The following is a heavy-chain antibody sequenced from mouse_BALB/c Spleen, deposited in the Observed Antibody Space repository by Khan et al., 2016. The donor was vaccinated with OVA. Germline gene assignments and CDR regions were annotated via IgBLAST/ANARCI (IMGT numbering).Heavy chain of an antibody. Sequence: QVQLQQSGAELAKPGASVKMSCKASGYTFTTYWMHWVKQRPGQGLEWIGYINPTSGYTDYNDKFKDRATLSADKSSSTAYMQLNSLTSEDSAVYYCTRDRIDYWGQGTTLTVS. CDR2: INPTSGYT. V-gene: IGHV1-7*01. CDR3: TRDRIDY. J-gene: IGHJ2*01. CDR1: GYTFTTYW.